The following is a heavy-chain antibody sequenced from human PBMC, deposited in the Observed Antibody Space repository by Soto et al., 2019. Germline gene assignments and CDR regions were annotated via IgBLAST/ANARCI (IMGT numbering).Heavy chain of an antibody. Sequence: SETLSLTCTVSGGSIISGGYYWSWIRQHPGKGLEWIGYIYYSGSTYYNPSLKSRVTISVDTSKNQFSLKVNSVTAADTAVYYCARRAVVAVTGSLDNWLDPWGQGILVTVSS. CDR1: GGSIISGGYY. J-gene: IGHJ5*02. V-gene: IGHV4-31*03. CDR2: IYYSGST. D-gene: IGHD2-21*01. CDR3: ARRAVVAVTGSLDNWLDP.